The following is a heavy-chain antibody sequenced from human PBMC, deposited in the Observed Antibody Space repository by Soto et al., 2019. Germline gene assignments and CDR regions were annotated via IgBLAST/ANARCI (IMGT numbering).Heavy chain of an antibody. V-gene: IGHV4-34*01. CDR2: INHSGST. CDR1: GGSFSGYY. CDR3: ARGRRGSSWYSHWFDP. D-gene: IGHD6-13*01. J-gene: IGHJ5*02. Sequence: QVQLQQWGAGLLKPSETLSLTCAVYGGSFSGYYWSWIRQPPGKGLEWIGEINHSGSTNYNPSLKSRVTISVDTSKNQFSLKLSSVTAADTAVYYCARGRRGSSWYSHWFDPWGQGTLVTVSS.